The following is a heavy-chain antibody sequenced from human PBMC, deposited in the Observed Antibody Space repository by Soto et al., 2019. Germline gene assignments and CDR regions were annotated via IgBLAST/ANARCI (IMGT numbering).Heavy chain of an antibody. CDR3: ARGHIVMATAVAFGI. J-gene: IGHJ3*02. D-gene: IGHD2-21*02. CDR1: GGTFSNSA. CDR2: IIPIFGTV. V-gene: IGHV1-69*01. Sequence: QVQLVQSGAEVKMPGSSVKVSCKASGGTFSNSAITWVRQAPGQGLEWMGGIIPIFGTVNYAQRFQGRVTITADESTRTGHMDLSSLRSEDTAVYYCARGHIVMATAVAFGIWGQGTMVTVSS.